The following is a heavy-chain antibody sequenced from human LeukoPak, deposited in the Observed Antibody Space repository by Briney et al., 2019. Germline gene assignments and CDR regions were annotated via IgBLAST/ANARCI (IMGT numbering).Heavy chain of an antibody. Sequence: GGSVRLSCAASGFSFSEFYMSWIRQAPGKGREWVAYIGRSGDRIYNADSVKGRLTTSTENPTNLLFLQLNSLRAAATAVYYRARGSSVGYFWGQGTHVTVSS. CDR1: GFSFSEFY. CDR3: ARGSSVGYF. D-gene: IGHD2-2*03. V-gene: IGHV3-11*01. J-gene: IGHJ4*02. CDR2: IGRSGDRI.